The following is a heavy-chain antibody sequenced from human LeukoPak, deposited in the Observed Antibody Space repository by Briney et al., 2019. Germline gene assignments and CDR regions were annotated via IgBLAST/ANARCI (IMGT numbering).Heavy chain of an antibody. J-gene: IGHJ2*01. V-gene: IGHV4-39*07. CDR1: GGSISGSSYY. CDR3: ASLTSLEYSSSSPSWYFDL. Sequence: SETLSLTCTVSGGSISGSSYYWGWIRQPPGKGLEWIGSIYYIGSTYYNPSLKSRVTITVDTSKNQFSLKLSSVTAADTAVYYCASLTSLEYSSSSPSWYFDLWGRGTLVTVSS. CDR2: IYYIGST. D-gene: IGHD6-6*01.